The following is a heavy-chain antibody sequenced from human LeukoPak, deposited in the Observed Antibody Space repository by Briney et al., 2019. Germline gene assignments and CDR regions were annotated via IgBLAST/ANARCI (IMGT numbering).Heavy chain of an antibody. D-gene: IGHD3-22*01. Sequence: GESLKISCKGSGYSFTSYWIGWVRQMPGKGLEWMGIIYPGDSDTSYSPSFQGQLTISADKSISTAYVQWSSLKASDTAMYYCARQLRYYDSSGYGTNDYWGQGTLVTVSS. CDR2: IYPGDSDT. CDR3: ARQLRYYDSSGYGTNDY. V-gene: IGHV5-51*01. J-gene: IGHJ4*02. CDR1: GYSFTSYW.